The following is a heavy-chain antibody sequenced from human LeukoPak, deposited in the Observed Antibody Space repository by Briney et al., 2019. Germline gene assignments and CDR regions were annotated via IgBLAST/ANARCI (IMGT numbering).Heavy chain of an antibody. D-gene: IGHD5-24*01. V-gene: IGHV3-30*02. CDR3: AKARGDGYNDAFDM. CDR1: GFTFSNYG. CDR2: IRYDRNNE. Sequence: GGSLRLSCAASGFTFSNYGMHWVRQAPGKGLEWMALIRYDRNNEYYADSVKGRFTVSGDNSKNTLYLQMSSLRAEDTAVYYCAKARGDGYNDAFDMWGQGTMVTVSS. J-gene: IGHJ3*02.